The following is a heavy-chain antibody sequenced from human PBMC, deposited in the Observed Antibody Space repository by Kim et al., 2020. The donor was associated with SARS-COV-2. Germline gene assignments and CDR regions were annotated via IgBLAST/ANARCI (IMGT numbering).Heavy chain of an antibody. CDR2: INTNTGNP. CDR3: ARGPVVPAAGPYYYYYYYMDV. V-gene: IGHV7-4-1*02. J-gene: IGHJ6*03. D-gene: IGHD2-2*01. Sequence: ASVNVSCKASGYTFTTYAMKWVRQAPGQGLEWMGWINTNTGNPTYAQGFTGRFVFSLDTSVSTAYLQISSLKADDTAVYYCARGPVVPAAGPYYYYYYYMDVWGKGTTVTVSS. CDR1: GYTFTTYA.